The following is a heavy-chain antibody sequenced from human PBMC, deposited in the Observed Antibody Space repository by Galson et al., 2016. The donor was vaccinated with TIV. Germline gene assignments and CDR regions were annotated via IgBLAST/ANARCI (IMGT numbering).Heavy chain of an antibody. D-gene: IGHD3-16*01. Sequence: SVKVSCKASGYTITRWARQWVGRGGGQRVGGMGWSKAGTGDTKLAQWGQGRVTLTRDTSASTVYMGLSSLTSEDTAVSYCARDFGGSFSPFYGMDVWGQGTTVTVSS. J-gene: IGHJ6*02. CDR2: SKAGTGDT. V-gene: IGHV1-3*01. CDR1: GYTITRWA. CDR3: ARDFGGSFSPFYGMDV.